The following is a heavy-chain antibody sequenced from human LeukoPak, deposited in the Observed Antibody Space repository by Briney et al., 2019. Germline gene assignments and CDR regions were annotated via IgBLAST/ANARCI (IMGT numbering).Heavy chain of an antibody. CDR1: GGSISSSSYY. CDR3: AREPGFTYYFDH. Sequence: SETLSLTCTVSGGSISSSSYYWGWIRQPPGKGLEWIGEIYHSGMTNYKTSLKSRVTISVDTSKNQFSLNLSSVTAADTAVYYCAREPGFTYYFDHWGQGTLVAVSS. D-gene: IGHD1-1*01. J-gene: IGHJ4*02. CDR2: IYHSGMT. V-gene: IGHV4-39*07.